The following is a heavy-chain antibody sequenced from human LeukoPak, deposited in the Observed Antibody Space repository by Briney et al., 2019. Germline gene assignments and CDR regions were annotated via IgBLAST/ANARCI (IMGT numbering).Heavy chain of an antibody. Sequence: GSLRLSSAASGFTFSNYWMHWVRPAPGKGLVYVSRINRGGSSANYADSVQRRFTISRDNAKNTLYLEMNILRAEDMALYYCAKDTTSAGKPGAFDIWGQGTMVTVSS. D-gene: IGHD2-2*01. CDR3: AKDTTSAGKPGAFDI. J-gene: IGHJ3*02. V-gene: IGHV3-74*01. CDR2: INRGGSSA. CDR1: GFTFSNYW.